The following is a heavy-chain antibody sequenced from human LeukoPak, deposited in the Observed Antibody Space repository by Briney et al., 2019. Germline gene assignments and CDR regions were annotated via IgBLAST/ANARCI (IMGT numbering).Heavy chain of an antibody. V-gene: IGHV3-48*03. CDR1: GYTFSSYE. CDR2: ISSSGSTI. Sequence: GGSLRLSCAASGYTFSSYEMNWVRQAPGKGLEWVSYISSSGSTIYYADSVKGRFTISRDNAKNSLYLQMNSLRAEDTAVYYCVRVAADAFDIWGQGTMVTVSS. CDR3: VRVAADAFDI. D-gene: IGHD2-15*01. J-gene: IGHJ3*02.